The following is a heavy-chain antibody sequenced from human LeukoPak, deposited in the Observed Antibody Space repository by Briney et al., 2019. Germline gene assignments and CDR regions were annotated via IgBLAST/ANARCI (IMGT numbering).Heavy chain of an antibody. J-gene: IGHJ4*02. D-gene: IGHD4-17*01. CDR1: GYTFSSYA. V-gene: IGHV7-4-1*02. CDR3: VRSNNDGDYLGDGFDY. CDR2: INTNTGNP. Sequence: ASVKVSCKASGYTFSSYAMNWVRQAPGQGLEWMGWINTNTGNPTYAQGFTGRFVFSLDTSVSTAYLQISSLQAEDTAVYYCVRSNNDGDYLGDGFDYWGQGTLVTVSS.